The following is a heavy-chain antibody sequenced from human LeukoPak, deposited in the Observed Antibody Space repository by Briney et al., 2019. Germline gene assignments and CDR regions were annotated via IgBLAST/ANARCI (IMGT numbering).Heavy chain of an antibody. Sequence: PGRSLRLSCAASGFTFSSYAMHWVRQAPGKGLEWVAVISYDGSNKYYADSVKGRFTISRDNSKNTLYLQMNSLRAEDTAVYYCATPVYFDWLFNYWGQGTLVTVSS. CDR3: ATPVYFDWLFNY. CDR1: GFTFSSYA. CDR2: ISYDGSNK. V-gene: IGHV3-30-3*01. J-gene: IGHJ4*02. D-gene: IGHD3-9*01.